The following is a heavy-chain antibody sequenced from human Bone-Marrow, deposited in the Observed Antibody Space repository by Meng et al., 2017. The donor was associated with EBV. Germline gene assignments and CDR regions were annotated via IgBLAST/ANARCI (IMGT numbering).Heavy chain of an antibody. Sequence: QVQLVQSGAEVKKPAASVKVSCKVSGYTLTDFTRYPIHWVRQAPGQGLEWMGRINTDNGNTKYSQNFQGRVTITRDTSASTVYVELSSLRSEDTAVYYCAREGGTTGLWCSDYWGQGTLVTVAS. V-gene: IGHV1-3*04. CDR1: GYTLTDFTRYP. D-gene: IGHD2/OR15-2a*01. CDR3: AREGGTTGLWCSDY. J-gene: IGHJ4*02. CDR2: INTDNGNT.